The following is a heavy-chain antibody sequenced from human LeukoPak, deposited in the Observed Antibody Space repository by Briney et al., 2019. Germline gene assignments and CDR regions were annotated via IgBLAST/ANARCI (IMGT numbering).Heavy chain of an antibody. D-gene: IGHD3-10*01. CDR3: AADWRRITMVWDYYYGMDV. Sequence: ASVKVSCKDSGYTFTGYYMHWVRQAPGQGLEWMGWINPNSGGTNYAQKFQERVTITRDMSTSTAYMELSSLRSEDTAVYYCAADWRRITMVWDYYYGMDVWGQGTTVTVSS. V-gene: IGHV1-2*02. CDR1: GYTFTGYY. CDR2: INPNSGGT. J-gene: IGHJ6*02.